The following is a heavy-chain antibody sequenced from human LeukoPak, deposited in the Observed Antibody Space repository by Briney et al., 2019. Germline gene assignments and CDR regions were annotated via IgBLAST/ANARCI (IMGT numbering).Heavy chain of an antibody. Sequence: PGGSLRLSCAASGFTFSSYWMSWVRQAPGKGLEWVANIKQDGSEKYYVDSVKGRFTISRDNAKNSLHLQMNSLRAEDTAVYYCARDEGDFWSGYYFDYWGQGTLVTVSS. D-gene: IGHD3-3*01. CDR1: GFTFSSYW. CDR2: IKQDGSEK. J-gene: IGHJ4*02. V-gene: IGHV3-7*01. CDR3: ARDEGDFWSGYYFDY.